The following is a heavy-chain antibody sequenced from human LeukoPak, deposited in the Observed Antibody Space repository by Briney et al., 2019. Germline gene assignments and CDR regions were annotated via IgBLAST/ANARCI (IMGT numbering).Heavy chain of an antibody. J-gene: IGHJ4*02. CDR1: GFTFSSYS. CDR2: ISSSSSSSTI. CDR3: AKDSGDYVIDF. V-gene: IGHV3-48*01. D-gene: IGHD2-21*02. Sequence: GGSLRLSCAASGFTFSSYSMNWVRQAPGKGLEWVSYISSSSSSSTIYYADSVKGRFTISRDNSKNTLDLQMNSLRAEDTAVYYCAKDSGDYVIDFWGQGTLATVSS.